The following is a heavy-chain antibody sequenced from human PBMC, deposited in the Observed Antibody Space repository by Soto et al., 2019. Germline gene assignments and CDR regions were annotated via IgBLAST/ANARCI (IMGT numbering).Heavy chain of an antibody. CDR1: GGTFSSYA. J-gene: IGHJ3*02. CDR3: ARIGGNTTGAFDI. V-gene: IGHV1-69*13. Sequence: SVKVSCKASGGTFSSYAISWVRQAPGQGFEWMGGIIPIFGTANYAQKFQGRVTITADESTSTAYMELSSLRSEDTAVYYCARIGGNTTGAFDIWGQGTMVTVSS. CDR2: IIPIFGTA. D-gene: IGHD2-2*01.